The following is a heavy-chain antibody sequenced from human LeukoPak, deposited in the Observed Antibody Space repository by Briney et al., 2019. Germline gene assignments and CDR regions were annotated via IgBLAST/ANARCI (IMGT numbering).Heavy chain of an antibody. CDR1: GGTSRRYA. D-gene: IGHD3-10*01. CDR2: IIPIFGTA. V-gene: IGHV1-69*05. CDR3: ARGYYYGWGSIIPPPPPSDWFDR. Sequence: SVKVSCKASGGTSRRYALSWVRQAPGQGLECMGRIIPIFGTAHYAQKFQGRVTRTTDESTRPAYMELSSPRSESTAVYNCARGYYYGWGSIIPPPPPSDWFDRWGQGTLVTVSS. J-gene: IGHJ5*02.